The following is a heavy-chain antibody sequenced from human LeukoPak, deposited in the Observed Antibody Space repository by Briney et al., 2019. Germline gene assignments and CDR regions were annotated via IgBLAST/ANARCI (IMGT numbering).Heavy chain of an antibody. D-gene: IGHD3-16*02. CDR1: GYTFIGYY. J-gene: IGHJ4*02. CDR3: ARGLTDWGTYQVPDY. Sequence: GASVKVSCKASGYTFIGYYMHWVRQAPGQGLEWMGWINPNGGDTNYSHKFQGRVTMTRDTSFSTAYMELSRLRSDDTALYYCARGLTDWGTYQVPDYWGQGTLVTVSS. V-gene: IGHV1-2*07. CDR2: INPNGGDT.